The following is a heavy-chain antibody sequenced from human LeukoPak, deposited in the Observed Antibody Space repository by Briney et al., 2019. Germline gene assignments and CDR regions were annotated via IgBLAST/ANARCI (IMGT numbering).Heavy chain of an antibody. CDR3: ASAGIAVARPYVDAFDI. D-gene: IGHD6-19*01. J-gene: IGHJ3*02. CDR2: INHSGST. Sequence: SETLSLTCAVYGGSFSGYYWSWIRQPPGKGLEWIGEINHSGSTNYNPSLKSRVTISVDTSKNQFSLKLSSVTAADTAVYYCASAGIAVARPYVDAFDIWGQGTMVTVSS. CDR1: GGSFSGYY. V-gene: IGHV4-34*01.